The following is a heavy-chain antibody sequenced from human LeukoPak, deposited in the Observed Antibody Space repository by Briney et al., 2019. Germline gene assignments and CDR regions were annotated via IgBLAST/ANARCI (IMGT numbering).Heavy chain of an antibody. D-gene: IGHD1-26*01. CDR2: FDPEDGET. V-gene: IGHV1-24*01. CDR3: ARDISGSYQDAFDI. Sequence: ASVKVSCKVSGYTLTELSMHWVRQAPGKGLEWMGGFDPEDGETIYAQKFQGRVTMTEDTSTDTAYMELSSLRSEDTAVYYCARDISGSYQDAFDIWGQGTMVTVSS. J-gene: IGHJ3*02. CDR1: GYTLTELS.